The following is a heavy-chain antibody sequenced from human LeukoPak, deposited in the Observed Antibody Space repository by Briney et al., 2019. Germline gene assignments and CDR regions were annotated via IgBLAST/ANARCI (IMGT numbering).Heavy chain of an antibody. CDR1: GDSISNYY. Sequence: SETLSLTCTVSGDSISNYYWSWIRQPAGKGLEWIGRIYTSGSTNYNPSLKSRVTMSVDTSKNQFSLKLSSVTAADTAVYYCARRYTYGSLGFDYWGQGTLVTVSS. V-gene: IGHV4-4*07. J-gene: IGHJ4*02. CDR3: ARRYTYGSLGFDY. CDR2: IYTSGST. D-gene: IGHD5-18*01.